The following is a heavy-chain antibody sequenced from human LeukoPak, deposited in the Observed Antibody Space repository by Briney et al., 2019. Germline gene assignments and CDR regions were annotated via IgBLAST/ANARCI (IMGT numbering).Heavy chain of an antibody. J-gene: IGHJ4*02. CDR3: ARARSYGDYGNFDY. Sequence: GASVTVSCKASGYTFTSYDINWVRQAAGQGLEWMGWMNPNSGNTGYAQKFQGRVTMTRNTSISTAYMELSRLRSDDTAVYYCARARSYGDYGNFDYWGQGTLVTVSS. D-gene: IGHD4-17*01. CDR2: MNPNSGNT. CDR1: GYTFTSYD. V-gene: IGHV1-8*01.